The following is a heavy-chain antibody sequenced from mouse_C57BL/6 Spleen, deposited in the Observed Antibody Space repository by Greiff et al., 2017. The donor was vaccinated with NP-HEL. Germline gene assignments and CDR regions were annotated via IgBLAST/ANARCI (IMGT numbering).Heavy chain of an antibody. CDR3: VLGVRVVRYFDV. V-gene: IGHV1-64*01. CDR2: IHPNSGST. J-gene: IGHJ1*03. D-gene: IGHD1-1*01. CDR1: GYTFTSYW. Sequence: VQLQQPGAELVKPGASVKLSCKASGYTFTSYWMHWVKQRPGQGLEWIGMIHPNSGSTNYNEKFKSKATLTVDKSSSTAYMQLSSLTSEDSAVYYCVLGVRVVRYFDVWGTGTTVTVSS.